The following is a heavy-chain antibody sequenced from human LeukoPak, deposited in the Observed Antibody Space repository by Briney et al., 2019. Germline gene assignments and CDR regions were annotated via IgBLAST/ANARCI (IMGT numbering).Heavy chain of an antibody. CDR3: VRVRTGSISDH. D-gene: IGHD2-8*02. V-gene: IGHV4-38-2*02. J-gene: IGHJ4*02. CDR2: IYHSGST. CDR1: GYSISSGYY. Sequence: PSETLSLTCTVSGYSISSGYYWGWIRQPPGKGLEWIGSIYHSGSTYYNPSLKSRVTISVDTSKNQFSLNLNSVTAADTAVYYCVRVRTGSISDHWGQGILVIVSS.